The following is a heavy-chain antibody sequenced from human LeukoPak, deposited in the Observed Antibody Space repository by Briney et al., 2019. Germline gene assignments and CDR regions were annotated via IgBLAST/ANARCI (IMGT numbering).Heavy chain of an antibody. CDR2: ISGSGGST. CDR1: GFSFRNYA. J-gene: IGHJ3*02. CDR3: AKDSEATITPLSAFDI. Sequence: PGGSLRLSCAASGFSFRNYAISWVRQAPGKGLEWVSSISGSGGSTYSADSVKGRFTISRENSNNTLYLQMNSLRADDTAMYYCAKDSEATITPLSAFDIWGQGTIVTVSS. D-gene: IGHD4-23*01. V-gene: IGHV3-23*01.